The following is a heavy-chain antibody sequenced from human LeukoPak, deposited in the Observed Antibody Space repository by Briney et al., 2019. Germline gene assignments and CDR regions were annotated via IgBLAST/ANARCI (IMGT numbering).Heavy chain of an antibody. CDR2: ISSSSSYI. CDR1: GFTFADYA. J-gene: IGHJ6*03. CDR3: ASASDYYYYYMDV. Sequence: GGSLRLSCAGTGFTFADYAMSWVRQAPGKGLEWVSSISSSSSYIYYADSVKGRFTISRDNAKNSLYLQMNSLRAEDTAVYYCASASDYYYYYMDVWGKGTTVTVSS. V-gene: IGHV3-21*01.